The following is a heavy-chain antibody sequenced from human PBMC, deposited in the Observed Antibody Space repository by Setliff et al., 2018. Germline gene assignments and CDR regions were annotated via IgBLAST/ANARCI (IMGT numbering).Heavy chain of an antibody. CDR3: ARQRRNTMIAVGGLTDV. CDR2: IYHSGST. V-gene: IGHV4-38-2*01. CDR1: GYSISSGYY. D-gene: IGHD3-22*01. J-gene: IGHJ6*02. Sequence: TLSLTCAVSGYSISSGYYWGWIRQPPGKGLEWIGSIYHSGSTYYNPSLKSRVTISVDTSKNQFSLKLSSVTAADTAVYYCARQRRNTMIAVGGLTDVWGQGTTVTVSS.